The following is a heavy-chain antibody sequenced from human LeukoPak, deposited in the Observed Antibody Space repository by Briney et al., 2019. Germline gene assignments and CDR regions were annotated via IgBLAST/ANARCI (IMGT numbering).Heavy chain of an antibody. Sequence: SETLSLTCIVSGDSVITDDYYWGWVRQPPGKGLEWLGSTYRIPPLKSRVTISVDTSRNQFSLGLSSVTAADTAVYFCARVFGRYQEAMDVWGQGTTVTVSS. D-gene: IGHD3-16*02. J-gene: IGHJ6*02. CDR1: GDSVITDDYY. CDR2: T. V-gene: IGHV4-39*07. CDR3: ARVFGRYQEAMDV.